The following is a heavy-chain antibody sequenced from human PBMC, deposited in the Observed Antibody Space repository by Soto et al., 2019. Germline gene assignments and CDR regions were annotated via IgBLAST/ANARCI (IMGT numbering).Heavy chain of an antibody. CDR2: INPHSGGT. J-gene: IGHJ4*02. D-gene: IGHD3-22*01. CDR1: GYTVTGYY. Sequence: ASVTVSCKASGYTVTGYYMLCVRQAPGQGLEWMGWINPHSGGTNYAKKIQAWVTMTRDSSLTTAYMELSRLRSDDTAVYYCARSLLTYDSSCSINEFLLGYWGQGTLVTVSS. CDR3: ARSLLTYDSSCSINEFLLGY. V-gene: IGHV1-2*04.